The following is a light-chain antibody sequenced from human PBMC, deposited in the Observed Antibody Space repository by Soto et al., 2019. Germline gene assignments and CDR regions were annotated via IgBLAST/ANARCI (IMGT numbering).Light chain of an antibody. V-gene: IGKV3D-20*02. CDR3: QQRVNWPPLS. CDR2: GAY. J-gene: IGKJ4*01. Sequence: SALTQSPGTLSLSPGARVTRSLSSRKSVSSGYLAWYPQKPGQAPRLLIYGAYNRATGIPVRFSGRGSGTDFTLTIRSREPEDFEVYYCQQRVNWPPLSFGGGTTV. CDR1: KSVSSGY.